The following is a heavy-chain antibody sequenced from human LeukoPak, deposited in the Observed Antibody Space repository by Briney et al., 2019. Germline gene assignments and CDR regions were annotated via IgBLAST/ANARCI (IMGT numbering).Heavy chain of an antibody. J-gene: IGHJ4*02. CDR1: GFTFSSYA. CDR3: ARDRCSSTSCYGDY. Sequence: GGSLRLSCEASGFTFSSYAMHWVRQAPGKGLEWVAVISYDGSNKYYADSVKGRFTISRDNSKNTLYLQMNSLRAEDTAVYYCARDRCSSTSCYGDYWGQGTLVTVSS. V-gene: IGHV3-30*04. CDR2: ISYDGSNK. D-gene: IGHD2-2*01.